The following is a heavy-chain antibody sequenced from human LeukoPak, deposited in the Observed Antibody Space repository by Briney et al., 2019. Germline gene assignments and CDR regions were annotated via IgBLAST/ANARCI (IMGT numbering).Heavy chain of an antibody. CDR3: ARAYPSGSLDHSHPDY. D-gene: IGHD1-26*01. CDR2: INPNSGGT. Sequence: ASVKVSCKASGYTFTGYYMHWVRQAPGQGLEWMGRINPNSGGTNYAQKFQGRVTITADESTSTAYMELSSLRSEDTAVYYCARAYPSGSLDHSHPDYWGQGTLVTVSS. J-gene: IGHJ4*02. CDR1: GYTFTGYY. V-gene: IGHV1-2*06.